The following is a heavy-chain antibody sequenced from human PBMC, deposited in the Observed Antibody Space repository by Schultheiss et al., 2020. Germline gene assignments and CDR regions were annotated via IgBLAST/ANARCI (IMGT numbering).Heavy chain of an antibody. Sequence: SETLSLTCTVSGGSISSYYWSWIRQPPGKGLEWIGRIYTSGRTNYNPSLKSRVIISVDTSKNHFSLKLSSVTAADTAVYYCARGPRRRITIIVRDWYFDLWGRGTLVTVSS. CDR1: GGSISSYY. CDR2: IYTSGRT. V-gene: IGHV4-4*07. D-gene: IGHD3-22*01. J-gene: IGHJ2*01. CDR3: ARGPRRRITIIVRDWYFDL.